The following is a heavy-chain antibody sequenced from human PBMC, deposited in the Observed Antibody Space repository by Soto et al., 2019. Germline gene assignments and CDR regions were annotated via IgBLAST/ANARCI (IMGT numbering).Heavy chain of an antibody. Sequence: ASVKVSCKASGYTFTNHAIHWVRQAPGQGLEWMGWINAGKGDTKYPQRFQGRVTITRDTSASTAYMELSSLRSEDTAVYYCARNILGGTTDYWHPGTLVTVSS. CDR1: GYTFTNHA. V-gene: IGHV1-3*01. CDR3: ARNILGGTTDY. J-gene: IGHJ4*02. CDR2: INAGKGDT. D-gene: IGHD1-7*01.